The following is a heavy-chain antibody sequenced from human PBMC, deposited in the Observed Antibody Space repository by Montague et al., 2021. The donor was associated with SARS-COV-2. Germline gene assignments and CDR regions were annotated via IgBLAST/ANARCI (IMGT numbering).Heavy chain of an antibody. D-gene: IGHD3-10*01. CDR3: VHYASGSYYFHY. Sequence: PALVKPTQTLTLTCTFSGFSITTSRMCVGWIRQPPGKAREWLALIYWGDEKFFSPSLKSRLTITKDTYKDQVVLRMTNMDPVDTATYYCVHYASGSYYFHYGGQGTLVTVSA. CDR1: GFSITTSRMC. V-gene: IGHV2-5*02. J-gene: IGHJ4*02. CDR2: IYWGDEK.